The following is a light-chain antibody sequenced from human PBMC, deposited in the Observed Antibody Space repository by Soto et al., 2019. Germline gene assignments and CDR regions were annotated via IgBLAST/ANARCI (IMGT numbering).Light chain of an antibody. CDR2: GAS. Sequence: IVMTQSLATLSVSPGERATLSCRASQSVSSNLAWYQQKPGQAPRLLIYGASTRATGIPARFSGSGSGTEFTLTISSLQSEDFAVYYCQQYNNWLWTFGQGSKADI. CDR3: QQYNNWLWT. CDR1: QSVSSN. V-gene: IGKV3-15*01. J-gene: IGKJ1*01.